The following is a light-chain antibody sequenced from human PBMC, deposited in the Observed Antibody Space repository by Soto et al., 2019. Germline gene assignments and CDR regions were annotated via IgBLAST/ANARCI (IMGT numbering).Light chain of an antibody. Sequence: DIQMTQSPSTLSASVGDRVTITCRASQSISSWLAWYQQKPGKAPNLLIYKASSLESGVPSRFSGSGSGTEFTLTIRSLQPDDFATYYCQHYNGAFGQGTKLEIK. CDR1: QSISSW. J-gene: IGKJ2*01. CDR3: QHYNGA. CDR2: KAS. V-gene: IGKV1-5*03.